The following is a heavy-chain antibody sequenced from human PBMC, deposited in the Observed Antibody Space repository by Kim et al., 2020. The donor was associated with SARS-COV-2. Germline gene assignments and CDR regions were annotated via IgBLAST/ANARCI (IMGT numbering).Heavy chain of an antibody. CDR1: GGTFSSYA. CDR3: ARGTDYGDLFDY. J-gene: IGHJ4*02. D-gene: IGHD4-17*01. V-gene: IGHV1-69*13. CDR2: IIPIFGTA. Sequence: SVKVSCKASGGTFSSYAISWVRQAPGQGLEWMGGIIPIFGTANYAQKFQGRVTITADESTSTAYMELSSLRSEDTAVYYCARGTDYGDLFDYWGQGTLVTVSS.